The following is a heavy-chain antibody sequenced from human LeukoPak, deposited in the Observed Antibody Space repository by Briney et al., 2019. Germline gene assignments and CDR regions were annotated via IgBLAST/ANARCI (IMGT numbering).Heavy chain of an antibody. CDR3: ARDMYSSGWYVRGSAFDI. Sequence: PGGSLRLSCSASGFTVRSNYESWVRQVPGKGLEWVGVFYSDGNTYYADSVKGRFTISRNNSKNTLFLQMNSLRAEDTAVYYCARDMYSSGWYVRGSAFDIWGQGTMVTVSS. D-gene: IGHD6-19*01. V-gene: IGHV3-66*02. J-gene: IGHJ3*02. CDR1: GFTVRSNY. CDR2: FYSDGNT.